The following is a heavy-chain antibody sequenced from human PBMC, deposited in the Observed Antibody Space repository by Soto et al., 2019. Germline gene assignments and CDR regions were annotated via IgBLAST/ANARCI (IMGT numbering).Heavy chain of an antibody. V-gene: IGHV3-21*01. CDR1: GFAFSSYS. CDR2: ISSSSSYI. D-gene: IGHD2-2*01. CDR3: AREGGPAAIVKYYYYGMDV. J-gene: IGHJ6*02. Sequence: GGSLRLSCAASGFAFSSYSMNWVRQAPGKGLEWVSSISSSSSYIYYADSVKGRFTISRDNAKKSLYLQMNSMRAEDTAVYYCAREGGPAAIVKYYYYGMDVWGQGTTVTVSS.